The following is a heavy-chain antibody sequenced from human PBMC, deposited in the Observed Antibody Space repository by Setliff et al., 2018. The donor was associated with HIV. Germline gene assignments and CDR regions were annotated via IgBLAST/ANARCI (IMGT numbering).Heavy chain of an antibody. CDR1: GYTFTSYD. Sequence: GASVKVSCKASGYTFTSYDINWVRQATGQGLEWMGWMNPNSGNTGYAQKFQGRVTITRNTSINTAYMELNSLRSEDTAVYYCARPLNSYQWELQGYGMDVWGQGTTVTVSS. V-gene: IGHV1-8*03. D-gene: IGHD1-26*01. CDR3: ARPLNSYQWELQGYGMDV. J-gene: IGHJ6*02. CDR2: MNPNSGNT.